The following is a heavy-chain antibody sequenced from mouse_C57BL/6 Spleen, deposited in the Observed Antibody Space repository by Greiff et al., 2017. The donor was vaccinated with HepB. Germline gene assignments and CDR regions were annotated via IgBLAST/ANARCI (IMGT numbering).Heavy chain of an antibody. D-gene: IGHD4-1*01. CDR3: ARWGTGTVDY. V-gene: IGHV1-20*01. J-gene: IGHJ2*01. CDR2: MNPYNGDT. Sequence: VQLQQSGPELVKPGDSVKISCKTSGYSFTGSFMNWGMQSHGKSLEWIARMNPYNGDTFYNQKFKGKATLTVDKSSSTAHMELRSLTSEDSAVYYCARWGTGTVDYWGQGTTLTVSS. CDR1: GYSFTGSF.